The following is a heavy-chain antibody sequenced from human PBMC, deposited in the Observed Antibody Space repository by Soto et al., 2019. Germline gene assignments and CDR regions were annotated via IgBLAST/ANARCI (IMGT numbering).Heavy chain of an antibody. D-gene: IGHD2-15*01. J-gene: IGHJ6*02. V-gene: IGHV3-66*01. CDR3: AREQPPALYFGMDV. Sequence: EVQLVESGGGLVQPGGSLRLSWAASGLTVGSNYMSWVRQAPGNGLEWVSVIYSNGNTYYADSVKGRFTISRNNSKTTVYLKMNSLRAEDTAVYYCAREQPPALYFGMDVWGQGTTVTVSS. CDR1: GLTVGSNY. CDR2: IYSNGNT.